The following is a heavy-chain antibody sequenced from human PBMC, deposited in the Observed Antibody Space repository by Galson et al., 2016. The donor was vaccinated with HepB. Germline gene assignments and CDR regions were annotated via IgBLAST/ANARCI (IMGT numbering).Heavy chain of an antibody. CDR2: ITGSGGWI. D-gene: IGHD2-15*01. J-gene: IGHJ4*02. V-gene: IGHV3-23*01. CDR3: AKDGGYCSDATCYYRNS. CDR1: GFTFSSYA. Sequence: SLRLSCAASGFTFSSYAMSWVRQAPGKGLEWVSTITGSGGWIKYADSVKGRLITSRDNSKNTSYLQLNSLRAEDTAVYYCAKDGGYCSDATCYYRNSWGQGTLVTVSS.